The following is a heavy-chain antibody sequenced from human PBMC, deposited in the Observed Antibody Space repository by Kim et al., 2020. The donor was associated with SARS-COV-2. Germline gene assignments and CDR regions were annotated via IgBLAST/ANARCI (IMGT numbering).Heavy chain of an antibody. Sequence: WGSLRLSCAASGFTFSDYGRHWVRQAPGKGLEWVARIDYDAITKSNADSVKGRFIISRDNSNNTLYLQMNSLRAEDTAVYFCARDSSGLYHSDDYFQDWGQGTLVTVSS. V-gene: IGHV3-33*08. J-gene: IGHJ1*01. D-gene: IGHD6-19*01. CDR3: ARDSSGLYHSDDYFQD. CDR2: IDYDAITK. CDR1: GFTFSDYG.